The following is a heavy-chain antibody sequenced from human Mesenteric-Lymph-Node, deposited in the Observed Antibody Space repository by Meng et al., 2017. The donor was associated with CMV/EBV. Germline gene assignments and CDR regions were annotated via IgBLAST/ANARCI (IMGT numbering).Heavy chain of an antibody. CDR1: GFTFSNYG. CDR2: ISSDGSNK. Sequence: GASLKISCAASGFTFSNYGMHWVRQAPGTGLGWVALISSDGSNKYYADSVKGRFTISRDNAKNTLYLQMNNLRAEDTAVYYCARADYDSYWGQGTLVTVSS. V-gene: IGHV3-30*12. J-gene: IGHJ4*02. D-gene: IGHD3-3*01. CDR3: ARADYDSY.